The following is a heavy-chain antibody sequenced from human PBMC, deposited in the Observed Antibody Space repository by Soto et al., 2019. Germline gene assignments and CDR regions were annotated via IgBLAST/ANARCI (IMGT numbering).Heavy chain of an antibody. D-gene: IGHD3-10*01. CDR2: INHSGST. V-gene: IGHV4-34*01. CDR1: GGSFSGYY. Sequence: SETLSLTCAVYGGSFSGYYWSWIRQPPGKGLEWIGEINHSGSTNYNPSLKSRVTISVDTSKNQFSLKLSSVTAADTAVYYCAIGQGRYYYYYYDLDFWGKGTTVTVSS. J-gene: IGHJ6*03. CDR3: AIGQGRYYYYYYDLDF.